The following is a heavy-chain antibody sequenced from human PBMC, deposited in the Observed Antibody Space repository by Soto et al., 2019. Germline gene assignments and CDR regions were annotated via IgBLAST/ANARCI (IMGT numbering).Heavy chain of an antibody. D-gene: IGHD3-22*01. CDR1: GFTFNNAW. J-gene: IGHJ6*03. CDR3: TTDSQWLLDNYYYYHMDV. V-gene: IGHV3-15*01. Sequence: EVRLVESGGGLVEPGGSLRLSCAASGFTFNNAWMSWVRQVPGKGLEWIGRIKSETDGGTTDYATPLTDRFSSSRIDARNMLYLDNNGLTTDDTAVYDCTTDSQWLLDNYYYYHMDVWGKGTTIAGSS. CDR2: IKSETDGGTT.